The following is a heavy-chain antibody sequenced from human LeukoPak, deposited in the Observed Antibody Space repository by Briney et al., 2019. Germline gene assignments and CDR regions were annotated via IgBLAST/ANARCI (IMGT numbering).Heavy chain of an antibody. Sequence: GGSLRLSCAASGFTFSSYAMTWVRQAPGKGLEWVLTITDSVSGGSTYYADSVKGRFTISRDNSKNTLYLQMSSLRAEDTAVYFCAKDRTGYSYGYFLSPWGQGTLVTVSS. J-gene: IGHJ5*02. CDR2: ITDSVSGGST. CDR1: GFTFSSYA. D-gene: IGHD5-18*01. V-gene: IGHV3-23*01. CDR3: AKDRTGYSYGYFLSP.